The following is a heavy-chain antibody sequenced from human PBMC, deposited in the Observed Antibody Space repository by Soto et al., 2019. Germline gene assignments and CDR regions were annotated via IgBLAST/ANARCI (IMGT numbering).Heavy chain of an antibody. J-gene: IGHJ6*02. CDR3: ARDWGANGMDV. D-gene: IGHD7-27*01. CDR2: IWYDGSNK. V-gene: IGHV3-33*01. Sequence: PGGSLRLSCAAPGFTFSSYGMHWVRQAPGKGLEWVAVIWYDGSNKYYADSVKGRFTISRDNSKNTLYLQMNSLRAEDTAVYYCARDWGANGMDVWGQGTTVTVSS. CDR1: GFTFSSYG.